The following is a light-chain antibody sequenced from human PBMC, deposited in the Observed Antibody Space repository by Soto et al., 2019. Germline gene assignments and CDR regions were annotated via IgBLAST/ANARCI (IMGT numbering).Light chain of an antibody. CDR1: SSDVGYYNF. Sequence: QSALTQPASASGSPGQSITISCTGTSSDVGYYNFVSWYQQHPGKAPKLIIHEVSNRPSGVSNRFSASKSGNTASLTISGLQAEDEADYHCSSYAGSSAFYVFGTGTKVTVL. V-gene: IGLV2-14*01. CDR3: SSYAGSSAFYV. CDR2: EVS. J-gene: IGLJ1*01.